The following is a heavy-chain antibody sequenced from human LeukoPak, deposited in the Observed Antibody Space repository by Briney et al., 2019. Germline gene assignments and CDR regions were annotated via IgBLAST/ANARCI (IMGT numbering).Heavy chain of an antibody. CDR2: IYHSGST. CDR3: ARVAPPYYDFWSGSPGAFDI. D-gene: IGHD3-3*01. J-gene: IGHJ3*02. V-gene: IGHV4-30-2*01. Sequence: SETLSLTCTVSGGSISSGGYYWSWIRQPPGKGLEWIGYIYHSGSTYYNPSLKSRVTISVDRSKNQFSLKLSSVTAADTAVYYCARVAPPYYDFWSGSPGAFDIWGQGTMVTVSS. CDR1: GGSISSGGYY.